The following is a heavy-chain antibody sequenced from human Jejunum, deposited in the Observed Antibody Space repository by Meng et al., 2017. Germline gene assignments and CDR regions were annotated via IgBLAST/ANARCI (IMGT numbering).Heavy chain of an antibody. J-gene: IGHJ4*01. D-gene: IGHD1-26*01. V-gene: IGHV7-4-1*02. Sequence: SVKVSCKASGYTFTNSHMNWVRQAPGQGLEWMGWINTDTGNPTYAQGFTGRFVFSLYTSVSTAYLQSSSQKSEDTAVFYCARSGGSYEGQREYWGQGTLVTVSS. CDR2: INTDTGNP. CDR1: GYTFTNSH. CDR3: ARSGGSYEGQREY.